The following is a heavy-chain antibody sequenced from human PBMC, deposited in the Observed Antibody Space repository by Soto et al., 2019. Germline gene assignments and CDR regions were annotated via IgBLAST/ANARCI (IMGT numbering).Heavy chain of an antibody. CDR3: ARENSPATVPFDY. D-gene: IGHD2-21*01. Sequence: ASVKVSCKASGHTLTSYAMHWVRQAPGQRLEWMGWINAGNGNTKYSQKFQGRVTITRDTSASTAYMELSSLRSEDTAVYYCARENSPATVPFDYWGQGTLVTVSS. J-gene: IGHJ4*02. V-gene: IGHV1-3*01. CDR2: INAGNGNT. CDR1: GHTLTSYA.